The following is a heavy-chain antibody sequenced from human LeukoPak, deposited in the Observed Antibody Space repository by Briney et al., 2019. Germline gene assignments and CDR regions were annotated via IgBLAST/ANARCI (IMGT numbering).Heavy chain of an antibody. CDR2: ITSSGNSM. D-gene: IGHD4-11*01. CDR1: GFTFSSYE. V-gene: IGHV3-48*03. J-gene: IGHJ5*02. Sequence: GGSLRLSCAASGFTFSSYEMNWVRQAPGKGLEWVSFITSSGNSMYYADSVKGRFTISRDNAKNSLYLQMNSLRADDTAVYYCARLRSKYWFDPWGQGTLVSVSS. CDR3: ARLRSKYWFDP.